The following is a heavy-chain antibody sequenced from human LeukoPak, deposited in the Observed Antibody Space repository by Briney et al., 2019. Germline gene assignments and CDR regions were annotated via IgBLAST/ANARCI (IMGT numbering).Heavy chain of an antibody. V-gene: IGHV3-30*02. Sequence: PGGSLRLSCAASGFTFSSYGMHWVRQAPGKGLEWVAFIRYDGSNKYYADSVKGRFTISRDNSKNTLYLQMNSLRAEDTAVYYCAKDFSYYYDSSGYYFDYWGQGTLVTVSS. CDR1: GFTFSSYG. CDR2: IRYDGSNK. CDR3: AKDFSYYYDSSGYYFDY. J-gene: IGHJ4*02. D-gene: IGHD3-22*01.